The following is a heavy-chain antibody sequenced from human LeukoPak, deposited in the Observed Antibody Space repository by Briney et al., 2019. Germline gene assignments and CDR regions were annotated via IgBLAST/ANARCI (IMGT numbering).Heavy chain of an antibody. V-gene: IGHV3-7*01. D-gene: IGHD3-22*01. CDR1: GFPFSSHW. CDR2: IKQDGSEK. Sequence: PGGSLRLSCAASGFPFSSHWLSWFRQSPGKGLEWVANIKQDGSEKYYVDSVKGRFTISRDNAKNSLYLQMNSLRAEDTAVYYCATLGFYHDSSGYSPSFNYWGQGTLVTVSS. J-gene: IGHJ4*02. CDR3: ATLGFYHDSSGYSPSFNY.